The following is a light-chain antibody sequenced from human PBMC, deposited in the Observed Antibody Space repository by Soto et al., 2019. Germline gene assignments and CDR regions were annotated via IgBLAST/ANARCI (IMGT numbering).Light chain of an antibody. Sequence: QSVLTQSPSASASLGASVKLTCTLSSGHSSYAIAWHQQQPEKGPRYLMKLNSDGSHSKGDGIPDRFSGSSSGAERYLTISSLQSEDEADYYCQTWGTGHVVFGGGTKSPS. CDR3: QTWGTGHVV. CDR2: LNSDGSH. CDR1: SGHSSYA. V-gene: IGLV4-69*01. J-gene: IGLJ2*01.